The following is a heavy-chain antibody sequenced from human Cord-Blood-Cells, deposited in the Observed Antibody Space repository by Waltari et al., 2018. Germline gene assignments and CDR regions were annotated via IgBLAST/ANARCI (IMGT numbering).Heavy chain of an antibody. CDR3: ASSIPLGIEVKSWYLDL. CDR1: GYSISSGYY. J-gene: IGHJ2*01. V-gene: IGHV4-38-2*01. Sequence: QVQLQESGPGLVKPSETLSLTCAVSGYSISSGYYWGWIRQPPGKGLEWIGSIYHSGSTYYNPSLKSRVTISVDTSKNQFSLKLSSVTAADTAVYYCASSIPLGIEVKSWYLDLWGRGTLVTVSS. CDR2: IYHSGST. D-gene: IGHD2-21*01.